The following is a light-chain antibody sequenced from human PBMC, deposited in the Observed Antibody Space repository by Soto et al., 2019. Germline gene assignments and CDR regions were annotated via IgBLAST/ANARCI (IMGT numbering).Light chain of an antibody. J-gene: IGKJ2*01. CDR3: QQYNSYSYT. V-gene: IGKV1-5*01. Sequence: DIQMTQSPSTLSASVGDRVTITCRASQTISSRLAWYQQKPGKAPKLLIYDASSLESGVPSRFSGSGSGTEFTLTLSSLQPDDFATYYCQQYNSYSYTFGQGTKLEIK. CDR2: DAS. CDR1: QTISSR.